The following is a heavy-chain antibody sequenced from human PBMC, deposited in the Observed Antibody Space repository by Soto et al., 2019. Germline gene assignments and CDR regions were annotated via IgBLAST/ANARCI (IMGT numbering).Heavy chain of an antibody. CDR1: GGSISSYY. J-gene: IGHJ5*02. Sequence: QVQLQESGPGLVKPSETLSLTCTVSGGSISSYYWSWIRQPPGKGLEWIGYIYYSGSTNYNPSLKSRVTISVDTSKNQFSLKLSSVTAADTAVYYCGRKGYSSSWRNWFDPWGQGTLVTVSS. CDR3: GRKGYSSSWRNWFDP. CDR2: IYYSGST. V-gene: IGHV4-59*01. D-gene: IGHD6-13*01.